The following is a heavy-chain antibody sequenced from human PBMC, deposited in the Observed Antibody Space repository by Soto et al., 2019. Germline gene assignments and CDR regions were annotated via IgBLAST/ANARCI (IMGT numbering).Heavy chain of an antibody. CDR2: IYDSGST. V-gene: IGHV4-30-2*01. CDR1: GDSIIREGYS. Sequence: TPSLTCAVSGDSIIREGYSWTWIRQPPGKAPEWIGNIYDSGSTSYNPSLKSRVTISVDTSKNQFSLRLTSVTAADTAVYFCARGSSSYYDYGMGVWGQGTTVTVSS. D-gene: IGHD6-6*01. CDR3: ARGSSSYYDYGMGV. J-gene: IGHJ6*02.